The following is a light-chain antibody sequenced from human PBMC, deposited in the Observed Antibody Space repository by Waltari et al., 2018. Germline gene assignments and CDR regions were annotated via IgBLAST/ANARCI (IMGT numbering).Light chain of an antibody. CDR2: RDD. CDR3: AAWDDIVIGPV. CDR1: TSNIGSNS. J-gene: IGLJ3*02. Sequence: QSVLTQPPSASGTPGQRVTISCSGSTSNIGSNSVTWYHQLPGAAPKLLIYRDDKRPSGVPDRFSGSKSGTSASLAISGLQSDDEADYYCAAWDDIVIGPVFGGGTKVTVL. V-gene: IGLV1-44*01.